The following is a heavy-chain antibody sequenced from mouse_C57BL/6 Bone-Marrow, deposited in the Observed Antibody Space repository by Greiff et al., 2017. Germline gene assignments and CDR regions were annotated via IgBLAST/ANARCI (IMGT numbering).Heavy chain of an antibody. J-gene: IGHJ2*01. Sequence: QVQLQQPGAELVMPGASVKLSCKASGYTFTSYWMHWVKQRPGQGLEWIGEIDPSDSYTNYNQKFKGKSTLTVDKSSSTAYMQLSSLTSEDSAVYYGARGGANWDVWGQGTTLTGSS. CDR1: GYTFTSYW. CDR3: ARGGANWDV. D-gene: IGHD4-1*01. V-gene: IGHV1-69*01. CDR2: IDPSDSYT.